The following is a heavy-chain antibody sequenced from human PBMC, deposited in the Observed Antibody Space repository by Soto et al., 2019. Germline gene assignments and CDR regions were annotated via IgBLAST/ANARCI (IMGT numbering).Heavy chain of an antibody. D-gene: IGHD3-10*01. CDR1: GGSISSDDYY. J-gene: IGHJ4*02. Sequence: SLTCTVSGGSISSDDYYWSWLRQPPGKGLEWIGYIYYSGSTYYNPSLKSRVTISVDTSKNQFSLKLSSVTAADTAVYYCAREMGYGSGRFDYWGQGTLVTVSS. CDR3: AREMGYGSGRFDY. V-gene: IGHV4-30-4*01. CDR2: IYYSGST.